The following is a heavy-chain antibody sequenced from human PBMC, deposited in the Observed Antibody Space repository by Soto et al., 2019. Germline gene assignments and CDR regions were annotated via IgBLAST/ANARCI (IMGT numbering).Heavy chain of an antibody. CDR1: GYSFTSYW. CDR3: ARGLLIFAVVTPSWFVP. J-gene: IGHJ5*02. CDR2: IYPGDSDT. D-gene: IGHD3-3*01. V-gene: IGHV5-51*01. Sequence: GESLKISCKGSGYSFTSYWIGWVRQMPGKGLEWMGIIYPGDSDTRYSPSFQGQVTISADKSISTAYLQWSSLKASDTAMYYCARGLLIFAVVTPSWFVPRGQGPPVTV.